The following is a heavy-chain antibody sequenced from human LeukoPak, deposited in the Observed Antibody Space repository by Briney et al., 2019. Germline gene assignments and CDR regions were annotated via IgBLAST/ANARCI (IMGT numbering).Heavy chain of an antibody. CDR1: GFTFSTYG. CDR2: ISYDGSNK. D-gene: IGHD3-10*01. J-gene: IGHJ4*02. Sequence: PGRSLRLSCAASGFTFSTYGMHWVRQAPGKGLEWVAVISYDGSNKYYADSVKGRFTISRENSKNTLHLQMNSLRAEDTAVYYCAKGHYYYGSGIYFMHYFDYWGQGTLVTVSS. CDR3: AKGHYYYGSGIYFMHYFDY. V-gene: IGHV3-30*18.